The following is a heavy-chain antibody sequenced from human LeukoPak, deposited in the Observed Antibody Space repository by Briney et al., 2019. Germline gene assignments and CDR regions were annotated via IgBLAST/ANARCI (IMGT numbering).Heavy chain of an antibody. V-gene: IGHV3-23*01. Sequence: GGSLRLSCAASGFTFNSYAMSWVRQAPGKGLEWVSAISGTGGMTYYADSVKGRFTISRDNSKNTLDPQMSSLRAEDTAVYYCAKEPTSFSSGWYFQHWGQGTLVTVSS. CDR2: ISGTGGMT. CDR1: GFTFNSYA. D-gene: IGHD6-25*01. J-gene: IGHJ1*01. CDR3: AKEPTSFSSGWYFQH.